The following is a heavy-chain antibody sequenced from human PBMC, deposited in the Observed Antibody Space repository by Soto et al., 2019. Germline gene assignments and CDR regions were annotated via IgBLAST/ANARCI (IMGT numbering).Heavy chain of an antibody. V-gene: IGHV4-59*01. D-gene: IGHD6-25*01. CDR3: ATEVRAPLTGYYFDY. J-gene: IGHJ4*01. Sequence: AETLALTCTVSGGSISRYSWSWIRQPPGKGLEWISYIYYSGGSNYNPSLKRRVTISVDTSKNQFALKLSSVTAADTAVYYCATEVRAPLTGYYFDYWGHGTLVTVSS. CDR2: IYYSGGS. CDR1: GGSISRYS.